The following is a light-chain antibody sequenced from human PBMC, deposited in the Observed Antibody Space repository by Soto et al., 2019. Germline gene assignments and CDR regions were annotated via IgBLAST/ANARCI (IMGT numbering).Light chain of an antibody. V-gene: IGKV1-12*01. CDR3: KKDIRFPFC. J-gene: IGKJ3*01. Sequence: DIQMTQSPSSVSASVGDRVTITCRASQGISSWLAWYQQKPGKAPELLIYAASRLQIGVTSRFRDTGAGKDFPLTVNSLQGEDFWTYYFKKDIRFPFCFGPGTKVDV. CDR2: AAS. CDR1: QGISSW.